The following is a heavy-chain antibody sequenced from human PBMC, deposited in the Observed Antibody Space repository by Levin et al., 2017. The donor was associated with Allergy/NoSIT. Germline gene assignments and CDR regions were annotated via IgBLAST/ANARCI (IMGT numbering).Heavy chain of an antibody. CDR3: ASLLAAAGPYRGGPDFDY. CDR1: GFTFSSYS. D-gene: IGHD6-13*01. CDR2: ISSSSSYI. J-gene: IGHJ4*02. Sequence: GESLKISCAASGFTFSSYSMNWVRQAPGKGLEWVSSISSSSSYIYYADSVKGRFTISRDNAKNSLYLQMNSLRAEDTAVYYCASLLAAAGPYRGGPDFDYWGQGTLVTVSS. V-gene: IGHV3-21*01.